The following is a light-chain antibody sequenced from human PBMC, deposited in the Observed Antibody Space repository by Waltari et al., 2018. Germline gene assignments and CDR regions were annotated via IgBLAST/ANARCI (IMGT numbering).Light chain of an antibody. Sequence: ENVLTQSPGTLSLSPGERATLSCRASQSVTSSHLAGYSQKPGQAPRLLIYGASSRATGNPDRFSGSGSGTDFTLTITRLEPEDFALYYCQQYGNSPRTFGQGTEVEIK. CDR3: QQYGNSPRT. J-gene: IGKJ1*01. V-gene: IGKV3-20*01. CDR1: QSVTSSH. CDR2: GAS.